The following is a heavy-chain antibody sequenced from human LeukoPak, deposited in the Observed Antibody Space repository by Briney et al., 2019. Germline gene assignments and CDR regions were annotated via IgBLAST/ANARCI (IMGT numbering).Heavy chain of an antibody. D-gene: IGHD6-19*01. V-gene: IGHV4-61*01. CDR1: GGSFRAGSYS. CDR3: AREPLATYSSGWYVDY. Sequence: LCFTFTVFGGSFRAGSYSGCSSWQPPGWGLGWAGFMYYSRSTNYNPSLKSRVTISVDTSKHQFSLKLSSVTAADTAVYYCAREPLATYSSGWYVDYWGQGTLVTVSS. J-gene: IGHJ4*02. CDR2: MYYSRST.